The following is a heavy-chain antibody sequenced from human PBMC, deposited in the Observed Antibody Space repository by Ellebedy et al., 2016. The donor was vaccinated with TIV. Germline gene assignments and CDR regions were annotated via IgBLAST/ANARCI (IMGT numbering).Heavy chain of an antibody. Sequence: GGSLRLSXAGSGFTFNVYALHWVRQVPGKGLVWVSRIDNDGSGTIYADSVKGRFTIPRDNAKNTLYLQMNSLTAEDTAVYYCARGGFSHGFDIWGQGTMVTVSS. CDR2: IDNDGSGT. V-gene: IGHV3-74*01. D-gene: IGHD3-3*01. J-gene: IGHJ3*02. CDR1: GFTFNVYA. CDR3: ARGGFSHGFDI.